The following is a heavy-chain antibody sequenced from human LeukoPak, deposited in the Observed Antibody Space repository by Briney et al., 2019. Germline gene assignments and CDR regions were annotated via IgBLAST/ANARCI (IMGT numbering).Heavy chain of an antibody. CDR1: GFTFRSYS. CDR3: ARTLTAFVVVVVAADY. CDR2: ISSSSSYI. D-gene: IGHD2-15*01. J-gene: IGHJ4*02. V-gene: IGHV3-21*01. Sequence: GGSLRLSCAASGFTFRSYSMKWVRQAPGKGLEWVSSISSSSSYIYYADSVKGRFTISRDNAKNSLYLQMNSLRAEDTAVYYCARTLTAFVVVVVAADYWGQGTLVTVSS.